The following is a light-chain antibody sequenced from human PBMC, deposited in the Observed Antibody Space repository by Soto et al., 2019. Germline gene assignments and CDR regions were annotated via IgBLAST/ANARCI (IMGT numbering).Light chain of an antibody. Sequence: QSVLTQPDSVSGSPGQSITISCTGTSSDVGDYNYVSWYQQHPGNVPKLIIYDVTNRPPGVSNRFSGSKSANTASLTISGLQPEDEADYYCTSYTTSNTYVFGTGTKVTV. CDR3: TSYTTSNTYV. V-gene: IGLV2-14*01. CDR1: SSDVGDYNY. J-gene: IGLJ1*01. CDR2: DVT.